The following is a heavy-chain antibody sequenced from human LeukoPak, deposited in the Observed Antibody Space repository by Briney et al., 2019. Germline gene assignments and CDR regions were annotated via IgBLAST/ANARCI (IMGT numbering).Heavy chain of an antibody. D-gene: IGHD3-22*01. Sequence: GGSLRLSRAFCVFIYRDYYMSWVRQLPAKGLEWISYISRRGSTKYYADSLKGRFTISRDNAKNSLYLQMNSLRAEETAVYYCVRDYYDSSGYYFFDPWGQGTLVTVSS. V-gene: IGHV3-11*01. CDR3: VRDYYDSSGYYFFDP. CDR1: VFIYRDYY. CDR2: ISRRGSTK. J-gene: IGHJ5*02.